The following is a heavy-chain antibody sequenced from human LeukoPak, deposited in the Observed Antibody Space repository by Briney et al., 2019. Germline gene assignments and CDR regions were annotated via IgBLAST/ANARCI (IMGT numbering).Heavy chain of an antibody. V-gene: IGHV1-18*01. J-gene: IGHJ4*02. CDR1: GYSFTSYG. CDR3: ARGDVEGYSYGLDY. CDR2: ISAYNGNT. D-gene: IGHD5-18*01. Sequence: GESLKISCKGSGYSFTSYGISWVRQAPGQGLEWMGWISAYNGNTNYAQKLQGRVTMTTDTSTSTAYMELRSLRSDDTAVYYCARGDVEGYSYGLDYWGQGTLVTVSS.